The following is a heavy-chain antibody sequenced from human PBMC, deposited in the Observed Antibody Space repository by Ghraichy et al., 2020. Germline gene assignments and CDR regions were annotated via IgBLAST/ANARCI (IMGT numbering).Heavy chain of an antibody. CDR3: ARDSRGDSTDCKPYFFDH. D-gene: IGHD2-21*01. CDR2: KRGDGSKT. V-gene: IGHV3-64*01. CDR1: GFSFSSHG. J-gene: IGHJ4*03. Sequence: GGSLRLSCAASGFSFSSHGMYWVRQAPGKVLEYVAAKRGDGSKTFYGNLVKGRFTISRDNSMNTLSLQMTNLRSEDMALYYCARDSRGDSTDCKPYFFDHWGQGTLVTVSS.